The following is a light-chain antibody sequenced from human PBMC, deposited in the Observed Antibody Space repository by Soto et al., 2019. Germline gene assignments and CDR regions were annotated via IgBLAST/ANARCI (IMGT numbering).Light chain of an antibody. CDR2: LGS. Sequence: IVMTQSPLSLPVTPGEPASISCRCNHSLLHNTGYNYLDWYMQKPGRAPXLLIYLGSNRASGVPDRLSVSGSGTDFPLKISRLEAAVVGFDDCMQALQSLTFAQGTRLEIK. CDR1: HSLLHNTGYNY. V-gene: IGKV2-28*01. J-gene: IGKJ5*01. CDR3: MQALQSLT.